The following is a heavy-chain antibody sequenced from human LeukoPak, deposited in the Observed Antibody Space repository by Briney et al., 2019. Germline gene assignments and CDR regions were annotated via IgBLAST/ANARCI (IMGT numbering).Heavy chain of an antibody. D-gene: IGHD1-26*01. CDR2: IYSSGRT. CDR3: ARGLGGGTYPFDS. CDR1: GGSISSSSWY. J-gene: IGHJ5*01. Sequence: SETLSLTCTISGGSISSSSWYWGWIRQPPGKGLEWIASIYSSGRTYYRPSLKSRVTISVDTSKNQFSLKVNSVTAADTAVYYCARGLGGGTYPFDSWGQGTLVTVSS. V-gene: IGHV4-39*07.